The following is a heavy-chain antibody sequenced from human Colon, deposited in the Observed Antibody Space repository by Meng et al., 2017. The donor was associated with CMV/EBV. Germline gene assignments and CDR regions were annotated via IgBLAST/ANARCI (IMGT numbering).Heavy chain of an antibody. D-gene: IGHD2-8*02. J-gene: IGHJ4*02. CDR2: ILSSGTAI. CDR3: ARILLGSRGADY. Sequence: GGSLRLSCAASGFTFSSHHMNWVRQAPGKGLEWISFILSSGTAIYYADSLKGRFTISRDNAKNSLYLQINSLRVEDTAIYYCARILLGSRGADYGGQGTLVTVSS. V-gene: IGHV3-48*03. CDR1: GFTFSSHH.